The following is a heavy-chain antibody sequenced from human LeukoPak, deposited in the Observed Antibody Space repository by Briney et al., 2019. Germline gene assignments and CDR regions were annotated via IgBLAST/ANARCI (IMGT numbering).Heavy chain of an antibody. V-gene: IGHV3-15*01. Sequence: GGSLRLSCAASGFTFSNAWMTWVRQAPGKGLEWIGRIKSKTDGGTTDYAAPVKGRFTISRDDSKNTLYLQMNSLKTEDTAVYYCTTGIWQAGYYLDYWGQGTLVTVSS. CDR3: TTGIWQAGYYLDY. D-gene: IGHD2-15*01. CDR1: GFTFSNAW. J-gene: IGHJ4*02. CDR2: IKSKTDGGTT.